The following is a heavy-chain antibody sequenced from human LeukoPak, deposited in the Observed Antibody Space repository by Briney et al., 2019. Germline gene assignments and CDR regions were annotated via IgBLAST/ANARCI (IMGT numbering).Heavy chain of an antibody. CDR3: AKDLWELQYFDY. CDR2: IRYDGSNK. D-gene: IGHD1-26*01. J-gene: IGHJ4*02. Sequence: PGGSLRLSCAASGFTFSSYGMHWVRQAPGKGLEWVAFIRYDGSNKYYADSVKGRFTISRDNSKNTLYLQMNSLRAEDTAVYYCAKDLWELQYFDYWGQGTLVTVSS. V-gene: IGHV3-30*02. CDR1: GFTFSSYG.